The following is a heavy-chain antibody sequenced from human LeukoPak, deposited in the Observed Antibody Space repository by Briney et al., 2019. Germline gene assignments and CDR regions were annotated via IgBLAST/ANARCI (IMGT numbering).Heavy chain of an antibody. V-gene: IGHV3-33*08. CDR3: ARRGSGSYYFDY. Sequence: PGRSLRLSCAASGFTFSNYGIHWVRQAPGKGLEWVAVIWYDGSNKYYADSVKGRFTISRDNSKNTLYLQMNSLRAEDTAVYYCARRGSGSYYFDYWGQGTLVTVSS. CDR1: GFTFSNYG. D-gene: IGHD1-26*01. J-gene: IGHJ4*02. CDR2: IWYDGSNK.